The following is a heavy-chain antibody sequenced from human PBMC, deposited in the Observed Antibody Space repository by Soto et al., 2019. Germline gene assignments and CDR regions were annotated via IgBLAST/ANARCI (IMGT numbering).Heavy chain of an antibody. D-gene: IGHD6-19*01. CDR1: GFTFSSYA. CDR3: AKYRVGVAVANMVFDY. J-gene: IGHJ4*02. V-gene: IGHV3-23*01. Sequence: GGSLRLSCAASGFTFSSYAMSWVRQAPGKGLEWVSAISGSGGSTYYADSVKGRFTISRDNSMNTLYLQMYSLGTEDTAVYYCAKYRVGVAVANMVFDYWGQGTLVTVSS. CDR2: ISGSGGST.